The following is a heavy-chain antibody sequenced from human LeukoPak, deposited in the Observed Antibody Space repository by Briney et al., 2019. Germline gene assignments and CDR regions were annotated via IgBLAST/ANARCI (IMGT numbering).Heavy chain of an antibody. CDR1: GGSFSGYY. Sequence: SETLSLTCAVYGGSFSGYYWSWIRQPPGKGLEWIGEINHSGSTNYNPSLKSRVTISVDTSKNQFSLKLSSVTAADTAVYYCARGAPPYYYDSSGYYPRHPFDYWGQGTLVTVSS. J-gene: IGHJ4*02. V-gene: IGHV4-34*01. CDR2: INHSGST. D-gene: IGHD3-22*01. CDR3: ARGAPPYYYDSSGYYPRHPFDY.